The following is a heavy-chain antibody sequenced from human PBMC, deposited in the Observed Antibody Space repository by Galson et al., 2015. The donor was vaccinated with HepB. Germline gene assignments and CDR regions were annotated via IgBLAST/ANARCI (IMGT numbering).Heavy chain of an antibody. J-gene: IGHJ4*02. D-gene: IGHD1-1*01. Sequence: SVKVSCKASGYTFTQYSMNWVRQAPGQGLEWMGWINTDTGNPTYAQGFTGRFVFSLDTSVSTAYLQISSLKAEDTAIYYCARGGTVDYWGQGTLVTVSS. V-gene: IGHV7-4-1*02. CDR3: ARGGTVDY. CDR1: GYTFTQYS. CDR2: INTDTGNP.